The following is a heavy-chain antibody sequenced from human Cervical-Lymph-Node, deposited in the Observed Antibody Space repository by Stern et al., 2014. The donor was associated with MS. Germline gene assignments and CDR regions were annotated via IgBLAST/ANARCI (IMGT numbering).Heavy chain of an antibody. J-gene: IGHJ6*02. V-gene: IGHV1-3*01. CDR2: INVGNRDT. CDR3: ARDQWELDYYYYYGLDV. Sequence: VQLVQSGAEVKKPGASVKVSCKASGYTFNKYGMHWVRQAPGQRLEWMGWINVGNRDTKYSQKFQGRVTITGDSSARTAYMELSSLRSEDTAVYYCARDQWELDYYYYYGLDVWGQGTTVTVSS. CDR1: GYTFNKYG. D-gene: IGHD1-26*01.